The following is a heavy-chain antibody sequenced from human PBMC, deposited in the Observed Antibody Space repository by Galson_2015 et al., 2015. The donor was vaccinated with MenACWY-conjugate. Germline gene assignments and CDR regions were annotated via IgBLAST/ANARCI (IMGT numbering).Heavy chain of an antibody. V-gene: IGHV5-51*01. Sequence: QSGAEVTKPGESLKISCKATGYTFTTYWIGWVRQMPGKGLEWMGLISPGDSNTRYSPSFQGQVTLSADKSITTAYLQWSSLKASDAAMYYCARHPPGGRGMDVWGQGTPVTVSS. CDR3: ARHPPGGRGMDV. CDR2: ISPGDSNT. D-gene: IGHD1-26*01. CDR1: GYTFTTYW. J-gene: IGHJ6*02.